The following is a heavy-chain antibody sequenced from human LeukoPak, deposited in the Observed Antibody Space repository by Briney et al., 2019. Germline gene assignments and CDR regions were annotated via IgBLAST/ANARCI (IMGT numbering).Heavy chain of an antibody. CDR3: ARKQGIAAAGTGNYFDY. CDR2: IYYSGST. CDR1: GGSISSYY. J-gene: IGHJ4*02. V-gene: IGHV4-59*01. Sequence: PSETLSLTCTVSGGSISSYYWSWIRQPPGKGLEWIWYIYYSGSTNYNPSLKSRVTISVDTSKNQFSLKLSSVTAADTAVYYCARKQGIAAAGTGNYFDYWGQGTLVTVSS. D-gene: IGHD6-13*01.